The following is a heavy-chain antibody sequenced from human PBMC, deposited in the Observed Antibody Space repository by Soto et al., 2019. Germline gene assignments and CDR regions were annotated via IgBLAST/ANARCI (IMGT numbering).Heavy chain of an antibody. CDR1: GDSISSYY. V-gene: IGHV4-4*07. Sequence: SETLSLTCTVSGDSISSYYWSWIRQPAGKGMEWIGRIHTTENTNYNPSLKSRITMSIDTSNNQLSLKLTSLTAADTAVYYCARALSSAAGLYFDYWGQGTLVTVSS. D-gene: IGHD6-13*01. CDR2: IHTTENT. CDR3: ARALSSAAGLYFDY. J-gene: IGHJ4*02.